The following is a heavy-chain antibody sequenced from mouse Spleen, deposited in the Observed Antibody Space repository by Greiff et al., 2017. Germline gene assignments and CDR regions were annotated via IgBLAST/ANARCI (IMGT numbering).Heavy chain of an antibody. CDR3: ARWGDDEAWFAY. V-gene: IGHV1-55*01. CDR2: LYPGSGST. D-gene: IGHD2-2*01. Sequence: QVQLQQPGAELVKPGASVKMSCKASGYTFTSYWLTWVKQRPGQGLEWIGALYPGSGSTNYNETFKSKATLTVDTSSSTAYMQLSSLTYEDSAGYYCARWGDDEAWFAYWGQGTLVTVSA. J-gene: IGHJ3*01. CDR1: GYTFTSYW.